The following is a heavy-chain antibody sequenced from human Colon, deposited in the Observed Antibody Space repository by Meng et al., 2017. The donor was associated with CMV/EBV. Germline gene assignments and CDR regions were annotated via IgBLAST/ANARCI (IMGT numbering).Heavy chain of an antibody. CDR1: GFTFSSYA. CDR2: ISGSGGST. D-gene: IGHD3-10*01. CDR3: AKDRRLRDVILPSFDS. J-gene: IGHJ4*02. Sequence: GGSLRLSCAASGFTSGFTFSSYAMNWVRQAPGKGLEWVSGISGSGGSTNYADSVKGRFTISRDSTNKSLYLQMNTLRAEDTALYYCAKDRRLRDVILPSFDSWGQGTQVTVSS. V-gene: IGHV3-23*01.